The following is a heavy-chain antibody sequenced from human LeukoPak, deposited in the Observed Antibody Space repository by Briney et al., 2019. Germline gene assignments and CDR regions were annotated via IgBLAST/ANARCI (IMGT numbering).Heavy chain of an antibody. Sequence: ASETLSLTCSVSGVSISSGSNYWSWIRQPAGKGLEWIGRIYTSGSTNYNPSLKSRVTISVDTSKNQFSLKLSSVTAADTAVYYCARDYGGSLGAYYFDYWGQGILVTVSS. CDR2: IYTSGST. CDR1: GVSISSGSNY. J-gene: IGHJ4*02. V-gene: IGHV4-61*02. D-gene: IGHD4-23*01. CDR3: ARDYGGSLGAYYFDY.